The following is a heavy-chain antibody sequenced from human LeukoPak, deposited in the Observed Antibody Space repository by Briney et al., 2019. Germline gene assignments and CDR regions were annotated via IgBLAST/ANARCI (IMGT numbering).Heavy chain of an antibody. Sequence: GGSLRLSCAASGFTFSSYAMSWVRQAPGKGLVWVLAISGSGGTTFYADSVRGRFTISRDNSKNSLYLQMNNLLAEDTAVYYCAKGSCSIATCYSRFDPWGQGTLVTVSS. CDR3: AKGSCSIATCYSRFDP. V-gene: IGHV3-23*01. J-gene: IGHJ5*02. CDR2: ISGSGGTT. CDR1: GFTFSSYA. D-gene: IGHD2-2*01.